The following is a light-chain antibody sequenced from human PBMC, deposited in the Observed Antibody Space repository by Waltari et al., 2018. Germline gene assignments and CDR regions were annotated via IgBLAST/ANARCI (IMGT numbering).Light chain of an antibody. CDR1: SSDVGGYDS. J-gene: IGLJ3*02. CDR3: SLYTSSSSWV. CDR2: EVS. Sequence: QSALTQPASVSGSPGQSITISCTGTSSDVGGYDSVSWYQQHPGKAPKLMIYEVSNRPSGVSSRVSGGKSANTASLTISGLQAEDEADYYCSLYTSSSSWVFGGGTKLTVL. V-gene: IGLV2-14*01.